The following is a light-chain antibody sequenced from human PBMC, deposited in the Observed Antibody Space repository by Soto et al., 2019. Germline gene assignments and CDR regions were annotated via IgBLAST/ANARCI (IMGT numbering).Light chain of an antibody. Sequence: EIVLTQSPDTLSLSPGERATLSCRASQSVSSSYLAWYQQKPGQAPRLLIYGASSRATGIPDRFSASGSGTDFSLTISRLEPEDFAVYYCQQYGTSPWTFGQGTKVDIK. CDR2: GAS. V-gene: IGKV3-20*01. CDR1: QSVSSSY. J-gene: IGKJ1*01. CDR3: QQYGTSPWT.